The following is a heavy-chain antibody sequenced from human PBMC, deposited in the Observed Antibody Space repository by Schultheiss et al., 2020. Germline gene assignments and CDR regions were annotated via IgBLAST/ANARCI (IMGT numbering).Heavy chain of an antibody. CDR2: IAADGSSR. Sequence: GGSLRLSCVGSGFSFSEDWMHWVRQGPEKGLVWVSRIAADGSSRIYADSVKGRFSISRDNAKNTLYLQMDSLRAEDTGVYFCARRYGMDVWGQGTTVTVSS. J-gene: IGHJ6*02. V-gene: IGHV3-74*01. CDR1: GFSFSEDW. CDR3: ARRYGMDV.